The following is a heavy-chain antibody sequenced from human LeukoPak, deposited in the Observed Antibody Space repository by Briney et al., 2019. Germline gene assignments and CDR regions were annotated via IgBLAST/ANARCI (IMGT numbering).Heavy chain of an antibody. Sequence: SETLSLTCAVYGGSFSGYYWSWIRQPPGKGLEWIGEINHSGSTNYNPSLKSRVTISVDTSENQFSLKLSSVTAADTAVYYCARVVAAAEIPNFDYWGQGTLVTVSS. V-gene: IGHV4-34*01. CDR2: INHSGST. CDR3: ARVVAAAEIPNFDY. CDR1: GGSFSGYY. J-gene: IGHJ4*02. D-gene: IGHD6-13*01.